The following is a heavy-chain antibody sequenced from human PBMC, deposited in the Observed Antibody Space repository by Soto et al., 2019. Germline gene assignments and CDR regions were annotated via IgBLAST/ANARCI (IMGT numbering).Heavy chain of an antibody. CDR3: AREWLVEAGAYYFDY. CDR1: GGSVSISSNY. D-gene: IGHD6-19*01. CDR2: IYYSGST. V-gene: IGHV4-39*01. Sequence: QLQLQESGPGLVKPSETLSLTCTVSGGSVSISSNYWGWIRQPPGKGLEWIANIYYSGSTYYNPSLKSRVTISLDTSKNQFSLKLSSVTAADTAVYYCAREWLVEAGAYYFDYWGQGTLVTVSS. J-gene: IGHJ4*02.